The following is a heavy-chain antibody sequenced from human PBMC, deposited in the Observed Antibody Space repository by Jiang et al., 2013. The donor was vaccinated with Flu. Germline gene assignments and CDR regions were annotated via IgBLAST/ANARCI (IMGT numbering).Heavy chain of an antibody. CDR2: INSDGSRT. CDR1: GFTFSSYW. CDR3: ARGAAGYWYFDL. V-gene: IGHV3-74*01. J-gene: IGHJ2*01. D-gene: IGHD6-25*01. Sequence: VQPGGSLRLSCAASGFTFSSYWMHWVRQAPGKGLVWVSRINSDGSRTNYADSVKGRFTISRDNAKNTLYLQLNSLRAEDTSVYYCARGAAGYWYFDLWGRGTLVTVSS.